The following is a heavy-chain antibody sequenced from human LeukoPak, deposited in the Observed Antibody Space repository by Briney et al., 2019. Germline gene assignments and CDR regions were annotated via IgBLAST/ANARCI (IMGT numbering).Heavy chain of an antibody. J-gene: IGHJ4*02. Sequence: GGSLRLSCAASGFTFSRYSMNWVRQAPGKGLEWVSSISTSSSYIYYADSVKGRFTISRDNAKNSLYLQMNSLRAEDTAVYYCARDDSSGYYSNWGQGILVTVSS. V-gene: IGHV3-21*01. CDR1: GFTFSRYS. CDR2: ISTSSSYI. CDR3: ARDDSSGYYSN. D-gene: IGHD3-22*01.